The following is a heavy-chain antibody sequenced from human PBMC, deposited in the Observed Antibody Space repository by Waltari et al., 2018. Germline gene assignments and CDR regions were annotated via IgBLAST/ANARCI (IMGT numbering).Heavy chain of an antibody. Sequence: QVQLQQWGAGLLKPSETLSLSCAVYGGSYSGYSWSWIRKSPGKGLEWIGEINPSGSTRYGPSLRGRFTISDVTSRNVVSLMMTAVTAADTAVYYCARSAHPRTYCSSSIFAMFYYYYYMEVWGKGTTCTISS. CDR3: ARSAHPRTYCSSSIFAMFYYYYYMEV. CDR1: GGSYSGYS. J-gene: IGHJ6*03. CDR2: INPSGST. V-gene: IGHV4-34*01. D-gene: IGHD2-2*01.